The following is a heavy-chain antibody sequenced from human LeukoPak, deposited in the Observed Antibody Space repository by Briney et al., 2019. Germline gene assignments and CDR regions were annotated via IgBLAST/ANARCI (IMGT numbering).Heavy chain of an antibody. Sequence: GASVKVSCKASGYTFTDYYLHWVRQAPGQGLEWMGWINPNSGGTNYAQGRVTMTTDTSTSTAYMELRSLRSDDTAVYYCARDREDRQDYWGQGTLVTVSS. CDR1: GYTFTDYY. V-gene: IGHV1-2*02. CDR2: INPNSGGT. D-gene: IGHD2-15*01. J-gene: IGHJ4*02. CDR3: ARDREDRQDY.